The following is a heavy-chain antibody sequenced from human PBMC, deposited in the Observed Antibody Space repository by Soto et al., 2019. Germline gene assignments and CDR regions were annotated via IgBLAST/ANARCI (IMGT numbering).Heavy chain of an antibody. J-gene: IGHJ3*02. CDR2: MNPNSGNT. Sequence: GASVKVSCKASRYTFTSYDINWVRQATGQGLEWMGWMNPNSGNTGYAQKFQGRVTITADESTSTAYMELSSLRSEDTAVYYCARGGPLDAFDIWGQGTMVTGSS. V-gene: IGHV1-8*01. CDR3: ARGGPLDAFDI. CDR1: RYTFTSYD.